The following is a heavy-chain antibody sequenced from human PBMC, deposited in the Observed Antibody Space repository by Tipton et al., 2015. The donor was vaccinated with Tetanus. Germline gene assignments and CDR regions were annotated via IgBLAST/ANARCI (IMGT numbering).Heavy chain of an antibody. CDR3: ARRWDDYYFDL. CDR1: GFTFDTYA. V-gene: IGHV3-23*01. Sequence: SLRLSCEASGFTFDTYAMSWVRQAPGKGLEWVAAISGSGGTTNYADSVKGRFIVARDNSKNTLSLQLNSLRVDDTAVYYCARRWDDYYFDLWGRGTLVTVSS. D-gene: IGHD1-1*01. J-gene: IGHJ2*01. CDR2: ISGSGGTT.